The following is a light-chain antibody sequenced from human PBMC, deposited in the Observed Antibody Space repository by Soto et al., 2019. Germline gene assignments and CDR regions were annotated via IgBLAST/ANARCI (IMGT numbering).Light chain of an antibody. CDR1: QGISSY. J-gene: IGKJ5*01. CDR2: AAS. Sequence: DIPLTQPPSVLSASVGARVTITCRASQGISSYYSWYQQKPGKAPKLLIYAASTVQSGVQSRFSGSGSGTEFTLTISSLQSDDFATYYFQQLNSYSHFGQGTRLEIK. CDR3: QQLNSYSH. V-gene: IGKV1-9*01.